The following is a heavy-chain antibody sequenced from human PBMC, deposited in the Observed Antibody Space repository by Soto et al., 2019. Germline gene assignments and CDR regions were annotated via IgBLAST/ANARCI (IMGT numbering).Heavy chain of an antibody. D-gene: IGHD3-16*01. J-gene: IGHJ6*02. CDR2: LYTEGTT. Sequence: GGSLRLSCVASGLTVSHNYMAWVRQAPEMGLEWVSILYTEGTTYYADSVKGRFTISRDSSKNTLFLQMDSLRAEDTAVYYCVRPRPSGENYGMDVWGQGTTVTVS. CDR1: GLTVSHNY. V-gene: IGHV3-53*01. CDR3: VRPRPSGENYGMDV.